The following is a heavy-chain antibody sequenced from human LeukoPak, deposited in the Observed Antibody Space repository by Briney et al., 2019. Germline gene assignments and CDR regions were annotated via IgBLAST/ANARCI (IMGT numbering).Heavy chain of an antibody. CDR3: ASRGYDYGDYEGFDP. CDR1: GFTFSSYA. CDR2: ISGSGGST. J-gene: IGHJ5*02. D-gene: IGHD4-17*01. Sequence: GGSLRLSCAASGFTFSSYAMSWVRQAPGKGLEWVSAISGSGGSTYYADSVKSRFPISRDNYKTTLYMKMNSLRAEDTAVYYCASRGYDYGDYEGFDPWGQGTLVTVSS. V-gene: IGHV3-23*01.